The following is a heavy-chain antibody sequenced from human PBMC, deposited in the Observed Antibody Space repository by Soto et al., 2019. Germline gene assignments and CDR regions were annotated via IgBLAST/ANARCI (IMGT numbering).Heavy chain of an antibody. CDR3: ARDEGRLHMRYYYYGMDV. J-gene: IGHJ6*02. Sequence: QVQLVQSGAEVKKPGASVKVSCKASGYTFTSYGLSWVRQAPGQGLEWMGWISAYNGNTNYAQKLQGRVTMTTDTATSTAYMELRSLRSDDTAVYYCARDEGRLHMRYYYYGMDVWGQGTTVTVSS. V-gene: IGHV1-18*04. CDR1: GYTFTSYG. CDR2: ISAYNGNT.